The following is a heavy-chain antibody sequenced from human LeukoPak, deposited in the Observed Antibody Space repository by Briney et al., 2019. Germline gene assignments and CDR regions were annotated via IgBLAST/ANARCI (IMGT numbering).Heavy chain of an antibody. V-gene: IGHV3-33*01. CDR2: IWYDGSSK. CDR3: ARSVDFWSGYQDY. D-gene: IGHD3-3*01. CDR1: GFTFNSYG. Sequence: GGSLRLSCAASGFTFNSYGMHWVRQAPGKGLEWVAVIWYDGSSKYYAAPVKGRFTISRDNSKNTLYLQMNSLRAEDTAVYYCARSVDFWSGYQDYWGQGTLVTVSS. J-gene: IGHJ4*02.